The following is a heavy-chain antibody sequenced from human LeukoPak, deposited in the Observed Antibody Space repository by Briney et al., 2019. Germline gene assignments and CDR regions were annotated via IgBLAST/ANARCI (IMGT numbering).Heavy chain of an antibody. Sequence: GGSLRLSCAASGFTFSRYWMHWVRQAPGKGLMWVSRISPDGSTTLYADSVKGRFTISRDNAKNTLYLQMNSLGAEDTAVYYCTTVLSSNRYNLCDHWGQGTLVTVSS. CDR2: ISPDGSTT. D-gene: IGHD6-13*01. CDR3: TTVLSSNRYNLCDH. J-gene: IGHJ4*02. CDR1: GFTFSRYW. V-gene: IGHV3-74*03.